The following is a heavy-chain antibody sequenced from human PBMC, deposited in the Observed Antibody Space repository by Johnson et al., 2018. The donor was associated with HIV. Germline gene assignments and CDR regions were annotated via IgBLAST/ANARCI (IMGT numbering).Heavy chain of an antibody. V-gene: IGHV3-30*02. CDR3: AKAMVRGGNNAFDI. CDR1: GFTVRTYG. D-gene: IGHD3-10*01. Sequence: QVQLVESGGGVVQPGKSLRLSCVATGFTVRTYGMHCVRQAPGKGLAWVAFIRYGGSNKYYADSVKGRFTISRDNSKNTLYLQMNSLRAEDTAVYYCAKAMVRGGNNAFDIRGQGTMVTVSS. CDR2: IRYGGSNK. J-gene: IGHJ3*02.